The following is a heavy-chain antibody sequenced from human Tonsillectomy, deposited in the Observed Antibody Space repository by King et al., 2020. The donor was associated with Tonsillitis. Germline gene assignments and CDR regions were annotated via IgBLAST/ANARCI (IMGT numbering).Heavy chain of an antibody. CDR1: GFTFSSYA. D-gene: IGHD2-2*02. CDR3: ARALAYCSTTTCYNENGSFDY. Sequence: VQLVESGGGVVQPGRSLRLSCAASGFTFSSYALHWVRQAPGKGLEWVAVISYEGSNKYYADSVKGRFTISRDNSKKTVYLQMNSLRAEDTAAYYCARALAYCSTTTCYNENGSFDYWGQGTLVTVSS. J-gene: IGHJ4*02. V-gene: IGHV3-30-3*01. CDR2: ISYEGSNK.